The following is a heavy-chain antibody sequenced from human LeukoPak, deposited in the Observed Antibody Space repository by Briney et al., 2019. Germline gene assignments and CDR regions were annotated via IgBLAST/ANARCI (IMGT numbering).Heavy chain of an antibody. CDR1: GFTFSNAC. CDR2: IKSKADDGTA. Sequence: GRSLRLSCAASGFTFSNACMSWVRQAPGKGLEWVGLIKSKADDGTADYAAPVKGRFTISRDDSKNTLYLQMNSLKTEDTAMYYCTTGAAGHWGQGTLVTVSS. D-gene: IGHD6-13*01. J-gene: IGHJ4*02. V-gene: IGHV3-15*01. CDR3: TTGAAGH.